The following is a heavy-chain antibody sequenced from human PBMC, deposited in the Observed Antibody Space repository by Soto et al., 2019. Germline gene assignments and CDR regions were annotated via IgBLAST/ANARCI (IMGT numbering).Heavy chain of an antibody. CDR2: IYYSGST. CDR3: ARGVNCSGGNCYNYYFDY. V-gene: IGHV4-59*01. Sequence: QVQLQESGPGLVKPSETLSLTCTVSGGSISSYYWTWIRQPPGKGLEWIGYIYYSGSTNYNPSLMSRVTTSLDTSTKQFSLKLSSVTAADTAVYYCARGVNCSGGNCYNYYFDYWGQGTLVTVSS. J-gene: IGHJ4*02. CDR1: GGSISSYY. D-gene: IGHD2-15*01.